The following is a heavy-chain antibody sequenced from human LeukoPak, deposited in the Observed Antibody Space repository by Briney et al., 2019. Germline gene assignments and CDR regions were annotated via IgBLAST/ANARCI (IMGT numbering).Heavy chain of an antibody. J-gene: IGHJ4*02. Sequence: GGSLRLSCAASGFTFSSYWMSWVRQAPGRGLEWVANIKQDGSEKYYLDSVKGRFTISRDNAKNSLYLQMNSLRAEDTAVYYCARVPWGSSGYYYYYWGQGTLVTVSS. CDR1: GFTFSSYW. D-gene: IGHD3-22*01. CDR3: ARVPWGSSGYYYYY. CDR2: IKQDGSEK. V-gene: IGHV3-7*03.